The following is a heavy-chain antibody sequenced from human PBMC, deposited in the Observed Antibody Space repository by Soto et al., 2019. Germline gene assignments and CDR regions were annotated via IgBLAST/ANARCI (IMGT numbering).Heavy chain of an antibody. D-gene: IGHD6-19*01. CDR2: LSYEGSEE. J-gene: IGHJ4*02. CDR1: GFNFGVFG. CDR3: ALTRRSSLLEVAGPGFEY. Sequence: QVRLVESGGGVVQPGRSLRLSCAASGFNFGVFGMHWVRQAPGKGLEWLSVLSYEGSEEYYADSVRGRFTISRDNSKNTLFLQMDSLRVDDTCVYYCALTRRSSLLEVAGPGFEYWGQGTLVNVS. V-gene: IGHV3-30*03.